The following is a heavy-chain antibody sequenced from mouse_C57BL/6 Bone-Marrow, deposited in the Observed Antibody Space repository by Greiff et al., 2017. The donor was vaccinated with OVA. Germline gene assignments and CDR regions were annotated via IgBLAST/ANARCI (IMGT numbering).Heavy chain of an antibody. V-gene: IGHV4-1*01. Sequence: CKASGVDFSRYWMSWVRRAPGKGLEWIGEINPDSSTINYAPSLKDKFIISRDNAKNTLYLQMSKVRSEDTALYYCARNWDVGFDYWGQGTTLTVSS. CDR2: INPDSSTI. CDR3: ARNWDVGFDY. D-gene: IGHD4-1*01. CDR1: GVDFSRYW. J-gene: IGHJ2*01.